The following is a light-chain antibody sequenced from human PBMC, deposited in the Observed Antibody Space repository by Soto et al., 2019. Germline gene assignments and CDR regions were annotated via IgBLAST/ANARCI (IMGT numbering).Light chain of an antibody. CDR2: GNS. Sequence: QSVLTQPPSVSGAPGQGVTISCTGSSSNIGAGYDVHWYQQLPGTAPKLLIYGNSNRPSGVPDRFSGSKSGTSASLAITGLQAEHEADYYCQSYDSSLSGSVFGGGTKLTVL. CDR1: SSNIGAGYD. V-gene: IGLV1-40*01. J-gene: IGLJ2*01. CDR3: QSYDSSLSGSV.